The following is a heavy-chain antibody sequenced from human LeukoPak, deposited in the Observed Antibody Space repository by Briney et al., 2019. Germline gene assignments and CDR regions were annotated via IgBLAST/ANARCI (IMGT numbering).Heavy chain of an antibody. CDR2: ISSGSVYI. J-gene: IGHJ4*02. CDR3: ARGSGWYSDY. D-gene: IGHD6-19*01. CDR1: GFTFSSYE. Sequence: PGGSLRLSCAASGFTFSSYEMNWVRQAPGKGLEWVSSISSGSVYIYYADSVKGRFTISRDNAKNSLYLQMNSLRAEDTAVYYCARGSGWYSDYWGQGTLVTVSS. V-gene: IGHV3-21*01.